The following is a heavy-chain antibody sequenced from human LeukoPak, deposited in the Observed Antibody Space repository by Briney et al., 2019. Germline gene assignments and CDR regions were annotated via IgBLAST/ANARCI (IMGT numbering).Heavy chain of an antibody. CDR3: ARDRSTSPPDV. V-gene: IGHV3-21*01. D-gene: IGHD2-2*01. CDR1: GFTFSSYS. CDR2: ISSSSSYI. J-gene: IGHJ6*04. Sequence: GGSLRLSCAASGFTFSSYSMNWVRQAPGKGLEWVSSISSSSSYIYYADSVKGRFTISRDNAKNTLYLQMNSLRAEDTAVYYCARDRSTSPPDVWGKGTTVTVSS.